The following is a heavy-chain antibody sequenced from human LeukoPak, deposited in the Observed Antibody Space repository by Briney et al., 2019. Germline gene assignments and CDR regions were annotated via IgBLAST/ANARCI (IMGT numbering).Heavy chain of an antibody. J-gene: IGHJ3*02. Sequence: PSETLSLTCTVSGGSISSGGYYWSWIRQHPGKGLEWIGYIYYSGSTNYNPSLKSRVTISVDTSKNQFSLKLSSVTAADTAVYYCASLASSYYYGSTDIWGQGTMVTVSS. CDR3: ASLASSYYYGSTDI. CDR1: GGSISSGGYY. V-gene: IGHV4-61*08. D-gene: IGHD3-10*01. CDR2: IYYSGST.